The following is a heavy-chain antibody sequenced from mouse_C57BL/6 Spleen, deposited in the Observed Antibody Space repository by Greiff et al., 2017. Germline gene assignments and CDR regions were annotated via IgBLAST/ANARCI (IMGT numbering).Heavy chain of an antibody. J-gene: IGHJ3*01. CDR2: ISSGGDYS. V-gene: IGHV5-9-1*02. CDR3: TRDYYGSSPFAD. Sequence: EVQRVESGEGLVKPGGSLKLSCAASGFTFSSYAMSWVRQTPEKRLEWVAYISSGGDYSYYADTVKGRFTISRDNARNTLYLQMSSLKSEDTAMYYCTRDYYGSSPFADWDQGTLVTVSA. CDR1: GFTFSSYA. D-gene: IGHD1-1*01.